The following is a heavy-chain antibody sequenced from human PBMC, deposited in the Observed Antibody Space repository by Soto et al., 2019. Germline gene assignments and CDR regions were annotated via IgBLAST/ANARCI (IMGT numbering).Heavy chain of an antibody. J-gene: IGHJ3*02. D-gene: IGHD5-12*01. CDR2: ICHSGST. CDR3: ARARLRAVYAFDI. CDR1: GGSISSSNW. V-gene: IGHV4-4*02. Sequence: PSETLSLTCAVSGGSISSSNWWSWVRQPPGKGLEWIGEICHSGSTNYSPSLKSRLSISLDTSKNQFSLRLSSVTAADTAMYYCARARLRAVYAFDIWGQGTMVTVSS.